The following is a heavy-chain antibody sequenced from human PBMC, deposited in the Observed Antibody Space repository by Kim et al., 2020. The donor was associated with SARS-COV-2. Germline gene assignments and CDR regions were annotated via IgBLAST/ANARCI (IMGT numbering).Heavy chain of an antibody. D-gene: IGHD3-9*01. CDR3: ARAVGSFVWLSGRGMGV. V-gene: IGHV3-30*04. CDR1: GFTFSSYA. J-gene: IGHJ6*01. CDR2: ISYDGSNK. Sequence: GGSLRLSCAAFGFTFSSYAMHWVRQAPGKGLEWVAVISYDGSNKYYADSVKGRFTISRDNSKNSLYLQMNSLRAEDTAVYYCARAVGSFVWLSGRGMGV.